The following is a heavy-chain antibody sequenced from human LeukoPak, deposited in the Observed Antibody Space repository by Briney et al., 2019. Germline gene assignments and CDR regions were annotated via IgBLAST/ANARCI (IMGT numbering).Heavy chain of an antibody. CDR1: GFTFGDYA. J-gene: IGHJ4*02. Sequence: GGSLRLSCITYGFTFGDYAMNWLRQAPGKELEWVGFIRSKAYGGTTEYAASVKGRFTILRDDSRGIAYLQMSSLKNEDTAVYYCGREYDFWTGGYYWGQGTLVTVSS. CDR2: IRSKAYGGTT. CDR3: GREYDFWTGGYY. V-gene: IGHV3-49*03. D-gene: IGHD3-3*01.